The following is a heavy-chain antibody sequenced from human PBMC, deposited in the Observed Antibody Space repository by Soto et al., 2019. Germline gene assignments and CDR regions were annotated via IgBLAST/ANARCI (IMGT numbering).Heavy chain of an antibody. J-gene: IGHJ6*02. V-gene: IGHV3-33*01. Sequence: GGSLRLSCAASGFTFSTYGMHWVRQAPGKGLQWVAVIWYDGSNKRYVGFVKGRFTISRDNSENTLYLQMNSLRAEDTAVYYCARDLTRISMREVAPRGFDYYYGMDVWGQGTTVTVSS. D-gene: IGHD3-22*01. CDR3: ARDLTRISMREVAPRGFDYYYGMDV. CDR2: IWYDGSNK. CDR1: GFTFSTYG.